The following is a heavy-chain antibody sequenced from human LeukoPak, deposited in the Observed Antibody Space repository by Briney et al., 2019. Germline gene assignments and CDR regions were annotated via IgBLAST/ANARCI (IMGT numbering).Heavy chain of an antibody. D-gene: IGHD6-19*01. J-gene: IGHJ2*01. CDR2: ISYDGSNK. CDR3: ARGGWRGLDGYFDL. V-gene: IGHV3-30*03. Sequence: GGSLRLSCAASGFTFSSYGMHWVRQAPGKGLEWVAVISYDGSNKYYADSVKGRFTISRDNAKNTLYLQMNSLRAEDMAVYYCARGGWRGLDGYFDLWGRGTLVTVSS. CDR1: GFTFSSYG.